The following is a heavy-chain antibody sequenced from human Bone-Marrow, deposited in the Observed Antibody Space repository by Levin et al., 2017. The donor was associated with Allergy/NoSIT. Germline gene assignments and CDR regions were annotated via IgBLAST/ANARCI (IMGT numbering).Heavy chain of an antibody. Sequence: GGSLRLSCEVSGFNFRSYGMQWVRQAPGKGLEWVAAIWYDGSTKYYGDSVKGRFTISRDNSKNTLYLQMDSLRVGDTAVYFCSKYLGGGNSAAGFDHWGQGTLVTVSS. J-gene: IGHJ4*02. CDR3: SKYLGGGNSAAGFDH. CDR1: GFNFRSYG. CDR2: IWYDGSTK. D-gene: IGHD4-23*01. V-gene: IGHV3-33*06.